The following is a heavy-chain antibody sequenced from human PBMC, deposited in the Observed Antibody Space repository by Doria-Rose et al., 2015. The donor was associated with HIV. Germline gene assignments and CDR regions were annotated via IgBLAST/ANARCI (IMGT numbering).Heavy chain of an antibody. CDR3: ARGVHWGRYCNSSNCPTDYYYSSYHMDV. Sequence: QVQLVQSGAEVRKPGASVKVSCKASGYSFNNHDINWVRQATGQGPEWMGWMNPKSGNTGCAEKFQGRVTMTRNTSTSTAFMDLSSLGSEDTAVYYCARGVHWGRYCNSSNCPTDYYYSSYHMDVWGKGTTVTVSS. D-gene: IGHD2-2*01. J-gene: IGHJ6*03. V-gene: IGHV1-8*02. CDR1: GYSFNNHD. CDR2: MNPKSGNT.